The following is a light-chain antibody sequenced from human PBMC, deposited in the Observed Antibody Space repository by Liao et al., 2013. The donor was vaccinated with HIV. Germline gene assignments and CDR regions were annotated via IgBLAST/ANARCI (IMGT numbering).Light chain of an antibody. CDR2: YDS. J-gene: IGLJ3*02. CDR3: QAWDSSTWV. V-gene: IGLV3-21*01. Sequence: SYELTQPPSVSVAPGKTARITCGGNNIGSKTVHWYQQRAGQAPVLVIYYDSDRPSGIPERFSGSNSGNTATLTISRVEAGDEADYYCQAWDSSTWVFGGGTKLTVL. CDR1: NIGSKT.